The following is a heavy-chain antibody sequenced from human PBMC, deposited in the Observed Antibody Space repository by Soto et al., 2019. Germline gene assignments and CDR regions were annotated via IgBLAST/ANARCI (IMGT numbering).Heavy chain of an antibody. Sequence: VASVRVSCKASGGTFSSYAISWVRQAPGQGLEWMGGIIPIFGTANYAQKFQGRVTITADESTSTAYMELSSLRSEDTAVYYCAGRLGYCSSTSCYHHYYYYGMDVWGQGTTVTVSS. V-gene: IGHV1-69*13. D-gene: IGHD2-2*01. CDR3: AGRLGYCSSTSCYHHYYYYGMDV. J-gene: IGHJ6*02. CDR1: GGTFSSYA. CDR2: IIPIFGTA.